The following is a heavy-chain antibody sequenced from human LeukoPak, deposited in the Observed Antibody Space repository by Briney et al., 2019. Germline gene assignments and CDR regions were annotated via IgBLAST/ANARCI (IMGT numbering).Heavy chain of an antibody. CDR1: GYSITRGSY. D-gene: IGHD3-10*01. V-gene: IGHV4-38-2*02. Sequence: SETLSLTCTVSGYSITRGSYWGWIRQPPGKGLEWIANIYHSGSTYYNPSLKSRVTISVDTSKNQFSLKLNSVTAADTAVYYCASHYGSGSFYSPFDYWGQGTLVTVSS. CDR2: IYHSGST. CDR3: ASHYGSGSFYSPFDY. J-gene: IGHJ4*02.